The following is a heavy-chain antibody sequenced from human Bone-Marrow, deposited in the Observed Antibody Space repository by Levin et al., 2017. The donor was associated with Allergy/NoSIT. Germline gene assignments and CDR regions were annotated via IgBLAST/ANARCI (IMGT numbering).Heavy chain of an antibody. CDR3: ARRSYNAFNP. Sequence: GGSLRLSCAASGFTFRSYWMTWVRQAPGKGLEWLAFINQDGSETYYVDSVTGRFTISRDNAKNSLYLQMNSLRAEDTAVYYCARRSYNAFNPWGQGTLVTVSS. D-gene: IGHD5-24*01. CDR1: GFTFRSYW. V-gene: IGHV3-7*01. J-gene: IGHJ5*02. CDR2: INQDGSET.